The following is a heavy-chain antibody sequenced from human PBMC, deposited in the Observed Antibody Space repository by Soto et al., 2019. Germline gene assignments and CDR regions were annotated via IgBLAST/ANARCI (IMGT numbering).Heavy chain of an antibody. V-gene: IGHV3-13*01. D-gene: IGHD6-13*01. Sequence: GGSLRLSCAASGFTFSGYDMHWVRQATGTGLEWVSAIGTAGDTYYPGSVKGRFTIPRENAKNSLYLQMNSLKAEDTGVYYCAISYRSSWYRYWGQGTLVTVSS. CDR1: GFTFSGYD. CDR3: AISYRSSWYRY. CDR2: IGTAGDT. J-gene: IGHJ4*02.